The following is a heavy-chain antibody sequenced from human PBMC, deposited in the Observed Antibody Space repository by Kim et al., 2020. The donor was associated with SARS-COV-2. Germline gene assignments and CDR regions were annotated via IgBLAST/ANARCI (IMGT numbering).Heavy chain of an antibody. CDR2: ISSSSSTI. D-gene: IGHD5-18*01. CDR1: GFTFSSYS. V-gene: IGHV3-48*04. Sequence: GGSLRLSCAASGFTFSSYSMNWVRQAPGKGLEWVSYISSSSSTIYYADSVKGRFTISRDNAKNSLYLQMNSLRAEDTAVYYCARGAVSYGYIFDYWGQGTLVTVSS. CDR3: ARGAVSYGYIFDY. J-gene: IGHJ4*02.